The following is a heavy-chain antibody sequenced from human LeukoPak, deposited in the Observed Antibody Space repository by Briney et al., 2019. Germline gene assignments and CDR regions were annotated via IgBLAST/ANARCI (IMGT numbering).Heavy chain of an antibody. Sequence: GGSLRLSCTVSGFTVSSNSMSWVRQAPGRGLEWVSFIYSDNTHYSDSVKGRFTISRDNSKNTLYLQMNSLRAEDTAVYYCARRVVATISNWFDPWGQGTLVTVSS. D-gene: IGHD5-12*01. J-gene: IGHJ5*02. V-gene: IGHV3-53*01. CDR2: IYSDNT. CDR3: ARRVVATISNWFDP. CDR1: GFTVSSNS.